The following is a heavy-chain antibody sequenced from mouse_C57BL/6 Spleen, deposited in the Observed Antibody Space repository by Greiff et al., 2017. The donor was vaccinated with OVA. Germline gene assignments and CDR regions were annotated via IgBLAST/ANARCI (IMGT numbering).Heavy chain of an antibody. CDR3: AKGSTMVTTGFAY. V-gene: IGHV1-50*01. D-gene: IGHD2-2*01. CDR2: IDPSDSYT. J-gene: IGHJ3*01. CDR1: GYTFTSYW. Sequence: QVQLQQSGAELVKPGASVKLSCKASGYTFTSYWMQWVKQRPGQGLEWIGEIDPSDSYTNYNQKFKGKATLTVDTSSSPAYMQLSSLTSEDSAVYYCAKGSTMVTTGFAYWGQGTLVTVSA.